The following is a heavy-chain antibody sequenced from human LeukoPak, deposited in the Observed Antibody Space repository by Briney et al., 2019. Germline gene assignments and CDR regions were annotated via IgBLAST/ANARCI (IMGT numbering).Heavy chain of an antibody. CDR1: GFTFSIYA. CDR3: ARPSSSGWYEY. J-gene: IGHJ4*02. CDR2: ISGSGGTT. Sequence: GGSLRLSCAASGFTFSIYAMSWFRQAPGKGLEWVSAISGSGGTTYFADSVKGRFTISRDNSMNTLFLEMNSLRAEDTAVYFCARPSSSGWYEYWGQGTLVTVSS. V-gene: IGHV3-23*01. D-gene: IGHD6-19*01.